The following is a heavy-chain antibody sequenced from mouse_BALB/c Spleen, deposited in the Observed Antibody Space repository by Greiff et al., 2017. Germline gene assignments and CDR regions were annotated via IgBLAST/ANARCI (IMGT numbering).Heavy chain of an antibody. CDR2: IYPSDSYT. J-gene: IGHJ4*01. CDR3: TSELYYAMDY. CDR1: GYTFTSYW. V-gene: IGHV1-69*02. Sequence: VQLQQPGAELVRPGASVKLSCKASGYTFTSYWINWVKQRPGQGLEWIGNIYPSDSYTNYNQKFKDKATLTVDKSSSTAYMQLSSPTSEDSAVYYCTSELYYAMDYWGQGTSVTVSS.